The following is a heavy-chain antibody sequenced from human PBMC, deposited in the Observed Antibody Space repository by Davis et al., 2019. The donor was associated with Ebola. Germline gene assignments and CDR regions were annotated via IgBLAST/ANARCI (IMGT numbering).Heavy chain of an antibody. V-gene: IGHV1-69*04. J-gene: IGHJ4*02. CDR3: AAKLGGAYNYWAPTFDY. Sequence: SVKVSCKAPGVTLNNYGTNWVRQAPGQGYQWIGRIIPMTGSTNYAQRFQGRITITADKSTNTAYMEMNSLTSEDTAVYYCAAKLGGAYNYWAPTFDYWGQGTLVTVSS. CDR1: GVTLNNYG. CDR2: IIPMTGST. D-gene: IGHD5-24*01.